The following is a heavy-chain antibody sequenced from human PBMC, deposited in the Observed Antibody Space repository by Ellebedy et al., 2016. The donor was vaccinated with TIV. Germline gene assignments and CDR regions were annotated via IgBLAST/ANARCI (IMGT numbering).Heavy chain of an antibody. V-gene: IGHV3-7*01. J-gene: IGHJ3*02. CDR2: INQDGRTT. CDR1: GFNFSASW. CDR3: ATDKVCFTFDI. Sequence: GESLKIPCAASGFNFSASWMTWVRLAQGQGLEWMANINQDGRTTNYVDSVKGRFTISRDNAKNSLSLQLNSLRVDDTAMYYCATDKVCFTFDIWGRGTMVTVSS.